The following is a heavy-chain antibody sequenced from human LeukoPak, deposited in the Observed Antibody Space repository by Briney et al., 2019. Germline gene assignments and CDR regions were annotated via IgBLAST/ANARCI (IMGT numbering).Heavy chain of an antibody. Sequence: GRSLRLSCAASGFTFADYAMHWVRQAPGKGLEWVSGISWNSGSIGYADSVKGRFTISRDNAKNSLYLQMNSLRAEDTALYYYAKDTEGYSPFDYWGQGTLVTVSS. D-gene: IGHD3-22*01. V-gene: IGHV3-9*01. J-gene: IGHJ4*02. CDR1: GFTFADYA. CDR2: ISWNSGSI. CDR3: AKDTEGYSPFDY.